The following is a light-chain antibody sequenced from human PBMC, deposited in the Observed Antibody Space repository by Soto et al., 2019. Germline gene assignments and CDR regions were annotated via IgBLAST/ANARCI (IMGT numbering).Light chain of an antibody. CDR2: EVT. V-gene: IGLV2-8*01. CDR3: TSYVGNDIWV. J-gene: IGLJ3*02. Sequence: QSALTQPPSASGSPGQSVTIACTETRSDVGAYKYVSWYQQYPGKAPKLMIYEVTKRPSGVPDRFSGSKSGNTASLTVSGLQAEDEADYYCTSYVGNDIWVFGGGTQLTVL. CDR1: RSDVGAYKY.